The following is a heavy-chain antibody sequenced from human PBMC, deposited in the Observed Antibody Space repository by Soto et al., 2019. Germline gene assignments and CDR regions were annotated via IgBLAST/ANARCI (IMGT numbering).Heavy chain of an antibody. CDR3: ARGPITIFGVVIGRGKWFDP. Sequence: PSETLSLTCAVYGGSFSGYYWSWIRQPPGKGLEWIGEINHSGSTNYNPSLKSRVTISVDTSKNQFSLKLSSVTAADTAVYYCARGPITIFGVVIGRGKWFDPWGQGTLGTVSA. CDR1: GGSFSGYY. CDR2: INHSGST. V-gene: IGHV4-34*01. D-gene: IGHD3-3*01. J-gene: IGHJ5*02.